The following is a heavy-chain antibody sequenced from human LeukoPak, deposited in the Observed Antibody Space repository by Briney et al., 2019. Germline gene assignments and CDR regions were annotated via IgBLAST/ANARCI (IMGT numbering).Heavy chain of an antibody. CDR3: AKLDRVHHCSSTSCYGFDY. Sequence: GGSLRLSCAASGFTFDDYAMSWVRQAPGKGLEWVSAISGSGGSTYYADSVKGRFTISRDNSKNTLYLQMNSLRAEDTAVYYCAKLDRVHHCSSTSCYGFDYWGQGTLVTVSS. CDR2: ISGSGGST. V-gene: IGHV3-23*01. CDR1: GFTFDDYA. D-gene: IGHD2-2*01. J-gene: IGHJ4*02.